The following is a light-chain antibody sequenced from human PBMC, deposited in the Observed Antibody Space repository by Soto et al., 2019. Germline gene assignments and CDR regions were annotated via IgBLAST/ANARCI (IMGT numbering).Light chain of an antibody. V-gene: IGKV1-27*01. CDR2: TAS. CDR1: QGISNY. Sequence: DIQMTQSPSSLSASVGDRVTITCRASQGISNYLAWYQQKPGKVPKLLIYTASTLQSGGPSRFSGSGSGTDFTLTISSLQPDDVATYYCENYNSAPQLTFGGGTKVVIK. J-gene: IGKJ4*01. CDR3: ENYNSAPQLT.